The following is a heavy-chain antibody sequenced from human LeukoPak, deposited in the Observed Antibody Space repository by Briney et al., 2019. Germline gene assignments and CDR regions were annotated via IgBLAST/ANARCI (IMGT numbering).Heavy chain of an antibody. CDR2: IYSDNT. J-gene: IGHJ6*03. V-gene: IGHV3-53*01. Sequence: GGSLRLSCTVSGFTVSSNSMSWVRQAPGKGLEWVSFIYSDNTHYSDSVKGRFTISRDNAKNSLYLQMNSLRAEDTAVYYCARNIDGYDYYYYYMDVWGKGTTVTISS. D-gene: IGHD5-24*01. CDR1: GFTVSSNS. CDR3: ARNIDGYDYYYYYMDV.